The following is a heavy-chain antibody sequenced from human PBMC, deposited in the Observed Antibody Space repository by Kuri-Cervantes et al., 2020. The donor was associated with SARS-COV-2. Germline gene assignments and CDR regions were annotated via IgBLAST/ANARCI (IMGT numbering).Heavy chain of an antibody. V-gene: IGHV3-48*03. CDR3: ARDQSGIAAAGTNDY. Sequence: GESLKISCAASGFTFSSYEMNWVRQAPGKGLEWVSYISSSGSTIYYADSVKGRFTISRDNAKNSLYLQMNSLRAEDTAVYYCARDQSGIAAAGTNDYWGQGTLVTVSS. CDR2: ISSSGSTI. D-gene: IGHD6-13*01. CDR1: GFTFSSYE. J-gene: IGHJ4*02.